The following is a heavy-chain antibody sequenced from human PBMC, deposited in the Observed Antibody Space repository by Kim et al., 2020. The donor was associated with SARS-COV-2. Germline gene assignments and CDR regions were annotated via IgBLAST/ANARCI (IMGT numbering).Heavy chain of an antibody. J-gene: IGHJ4*02. Sequence: GGSLRLSCAASGFTFSSYSMNWVRQAPGKGLEWVSYISSSSSTIYYADSVKGRFTISRDNAKNSLYLQMNSLRAEDTAVYYCARDDPFSSGSYPYYFDYWGQGTLVTVSS. CDR3: ARDDPFSSGSYPYYFDY. V-gene: IGHV3-48*04. CDR1: GFTFSSYS. D-gene: IGHD1-26*01. CDR2: ISSSSSTI.